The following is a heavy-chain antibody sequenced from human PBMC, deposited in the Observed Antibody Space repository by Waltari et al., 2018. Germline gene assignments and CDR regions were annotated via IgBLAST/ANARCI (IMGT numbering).Heavy chain of an antibody. CDR2: INHSGST. D-gene: IGHD2-2*01. Sequence: QVQLQQWGAGLLKPSETLSLTCAVYGGSFRGYYWSWIRPPPGKGLEWIGEINHSGSTNYNPSLKSRVTISVDTSKNQFSLKLSSVTAADTAVYYCARGILKPLPAAKRYYYYGMDVWGQGTTVTVSS. V-gene: IGHV4-34*01. CDR1: GGSFRGYY. J-gene: IGHJ6*02. CDR3: ARGILKPLPAAKRYYYYGMDV.